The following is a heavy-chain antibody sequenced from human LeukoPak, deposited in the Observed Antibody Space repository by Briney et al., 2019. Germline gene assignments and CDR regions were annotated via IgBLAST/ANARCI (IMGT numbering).Heavy chain of an antibody. CDR1: GGSISSNSYY. Sequence: SETLSLTCTVSGGSISSNSYYWGWIRQPPGEGLDWIGSIYYSGSTYYNPSLKSRVTISVDTSKNQFSLKLSSVTAADTAVYFCARNRYYYGSGSYGVPNWFDPWGQGTLVTVSS. D-gene: IGHD3-10*01. CDR2: IYYSGST. CDR3: ARNRYYYGSGSYGVPNWFDP. J-gene: IGHJ5*02. V-gene: IGHV4-39*01.